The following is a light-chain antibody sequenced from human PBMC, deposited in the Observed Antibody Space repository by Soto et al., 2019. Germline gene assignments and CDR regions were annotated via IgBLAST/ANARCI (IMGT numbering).Light chain of an antibody. Sequence: QSALTQPASVSRSPGQSITISCTGTSSDFADYNYVSWFQQHPGKAPKLTIFEVSHRPSGVSIRFSGSKSGNTASLTISGLQAEDEADYYCSSYTISRLHVFGTGTKLTVL. V-gene: IGLV2-14*01. CDR3: SSYTISRLHV. CDR1: SSDFADYNY. CDR2: EVS. J-gene: IGLJ1*01.